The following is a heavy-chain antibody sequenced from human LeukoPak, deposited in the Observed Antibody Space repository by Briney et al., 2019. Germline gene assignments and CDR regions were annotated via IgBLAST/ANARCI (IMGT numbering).Heavy chain of an antibody. CDR2: IWSDGSNQ. Sequence: GTSLRLSCAASGFTFSNSGMHWVRQAPGKGLEWVAVIWSDGSNQYYADFVKGRFTISRDNSKNTLYLQMNSLRAEDTAVYSCARDRSSSGALVDYWGQGTLVTVSS. CDR3: ARDRSSSGALVDY. V-gene: IGHV3-33*01. J-gene: IGHJ4*02. D-gene: IGHD6-19*01. CDR1: GFTFSNSG.